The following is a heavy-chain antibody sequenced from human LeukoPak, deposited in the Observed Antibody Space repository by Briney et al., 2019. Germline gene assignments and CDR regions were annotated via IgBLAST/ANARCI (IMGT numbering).Heavy chain of an antibody. Sequence: GGSLRLSCAASGFTFDNYWMHWVRHAPGKGLVWISRINSDGSSPTYADSVKGRFTISRDNAKNTLYLQMNSLRAEDTAVYYCARDDFLSHWGQGTLVTVSS. CDR2: INSDGSSP. CDR1: GFTFDNYW. D-gene: IGHD3-3*01. V-gene: IGHV3-74*01. CDR3: ARDDFLSH. J-gene: IGHJ4*02.